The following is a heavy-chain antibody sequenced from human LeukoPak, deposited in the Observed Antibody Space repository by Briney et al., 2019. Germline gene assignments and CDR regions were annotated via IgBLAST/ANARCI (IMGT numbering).Heavy chain of an antibody. J-gene: IGHJ4*02. CDR3: AKDPGVSSSWAATPFDY. CDR2: ISGSGGST. CDR1: GFIFGYYA. D-gene: IGHD6-13*01. V-gene: IGHV3-23*01. Sequence: GGSLRLSCAASGFIFGYYAMSWVRQAPGKGLEWVSAISGSGGSTYYADSVKGRFTISRDNSKNTLYLQMNSLRAEDTAVYYCAKDPGVSSSWAATPFDYWGQGTLVTVSS.